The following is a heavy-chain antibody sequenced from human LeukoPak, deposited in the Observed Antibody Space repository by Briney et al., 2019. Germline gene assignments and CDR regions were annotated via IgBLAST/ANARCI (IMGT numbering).Heavy chain of an antibody. CDR1: GGSISSYY. CDR3: AMGPPSFDY. CDR2: IYYSGST. Sequence: SETLSLTCTVSGGSISSYYWSWLRQPPGKGLEWIGYIYYSGSTNYNPSLKSRVTISVDTSKNQFSLKLSSVTAADTAVYYCAMGPPSFDYWGQGTLVTVSS. J-gene: IGHJ4*02. V-gene: IGHV4-59*01.